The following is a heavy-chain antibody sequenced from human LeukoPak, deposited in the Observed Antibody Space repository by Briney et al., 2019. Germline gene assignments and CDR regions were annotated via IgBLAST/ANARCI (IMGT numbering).Heavy chain of an antibody. D-gene: IGHD3-22*01. V-gene: IGHV4-61*02. CDR2: IYTSGST. CDR3: AAQYYYDSSGSYYFDY. J-gene: IGHJ4*02. Sequence: SETLSLTYTVSGGSISSGSYYWSWIRQPAGKGLEWIGRIYTSGSTNYNPSPKSRVTISVDTSKNQFSLKLSSVTAADTAVYYCAAQYYYDSSGSYYFDYWGQGTLVTVSS. CDR1: GGSISSGSYY.